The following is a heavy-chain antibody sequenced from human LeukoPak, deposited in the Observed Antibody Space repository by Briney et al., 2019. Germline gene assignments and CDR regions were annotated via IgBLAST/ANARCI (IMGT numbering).Heavy chain of an antibody. V-gene: IGHV3-7*01. J-gene: IGHJ4*02. D-gene: IGHD3-22*01. CDR3: GRGLYYYDSSGYGGYDY. Sequence: HTGGSLRLSCAASGFRFNSHWMSWVRQAPGKGLEWVGNIKEDGGEIYYGDSVRGRLTISRDNAKNSLYLQMNSLRAEDTAVYYCGRGLYYYDSSGYGGYDYWGQGTLVTVSS. CDR1: GFRFNSHW. CDR2: IKEDGGEI.